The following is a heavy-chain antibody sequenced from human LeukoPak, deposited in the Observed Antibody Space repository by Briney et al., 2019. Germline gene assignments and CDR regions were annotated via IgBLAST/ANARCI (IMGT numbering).Heavy chain of an antibody. CDR1: GFSFSTHS. CDR2: ITSSSRYI. J-gene: IGHJ4*02. CDR3: AKDNLLAQSDSTLGKNHFDY. Sequence: GGSLRLSCAASGFSFSTHSMNWVRQAPGKGLEWVSSITSSSRYIYYADSVKGRFTISRDDAKNSLYLQMNSLRAEDTALYYCAKDNLLAQSDSTLGKNHFDYWGQGTLVTVSS. D-gene: IGHD2/OR15-2a*01. V-gene: IGHV3-21*04.